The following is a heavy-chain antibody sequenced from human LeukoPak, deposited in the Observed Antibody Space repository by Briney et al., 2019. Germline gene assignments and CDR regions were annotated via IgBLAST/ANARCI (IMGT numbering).Heavy chain of an antibody. CDR3: ARGYDFWSGFTRGYYYYYMDV. Sequence: ASVKVSCKASGYTFTSYYMHWVRQAPGQGLEWMGIINPSGGSTSYAQKFQGRVTMTRDTSTSTVYMELSSLRSEDTAVYYCARGYDFWSGFTRGYYYYYMDVWGKGTTVTVSS. CDR2: INPSGGST. D-gene: IGHD3-3*01. CDR1: GYTFTSYY. J-gene: IGHJ6*03. V-gene: IGHV1-46*01.